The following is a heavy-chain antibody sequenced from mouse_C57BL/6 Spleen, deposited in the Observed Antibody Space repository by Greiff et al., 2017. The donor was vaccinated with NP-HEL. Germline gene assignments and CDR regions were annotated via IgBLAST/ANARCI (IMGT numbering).Heavy chain of an antibody. CDR1: GYTFTSYW. CDR3: ARGPSTVVAHFDY. V-gene: IGHV1-53*01. CDR2: INPSNGGT. D-gene: IGHD1-1*01. Sequence: VQLKQPGTELVKPGASVKLSCKASGYTFTSYWMHWVKQRPGQGLEWIGNINPSNGGTNYNEKFKSKATLTVDKSSSTAYMQLSSLTSEDSAVYYCARGPSTVVAHFDYWGQGTTLTVSS. J-gene: IGHJ2*01.